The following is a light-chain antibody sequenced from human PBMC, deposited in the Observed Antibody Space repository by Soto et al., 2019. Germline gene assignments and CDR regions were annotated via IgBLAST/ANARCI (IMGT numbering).Light chain of an antibody. CDR3: CSYAGRSTYV. V-gene: IGLV2-23*01. J-gene: IGLJ1*01. CDR2: EGS. CDR1: SSDVGSYNL. Sequence: QSALTQPASVSGSPGRSISISCTGTSSDVGSYNLVSWYQQHPGTAPKLMIYEGSKRPSGVSNRFSGSKSGNTASLTISGLQDEDEADYYCCSYAGRSTYVFGHGTKVT.